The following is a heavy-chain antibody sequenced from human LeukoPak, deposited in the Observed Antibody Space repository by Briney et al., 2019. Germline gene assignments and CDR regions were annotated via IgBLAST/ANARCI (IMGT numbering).Heavy chain of an antibody. CDR1: GGTFSSYA. CDR3: ASSSPLLLRYLNYFDY. Sequence: AASVKVSCKASGGTFSSYAISWVRQAPGQGLEWMGGIIPIFGTANYAQKFQGRVTITADESTSTAYMELSSLRSEDTAVYYCASSSPLLLRYLNYFDYWGQGTLVTVSS. D-gene: IGHD2-15*01. J-gene: IGHJ4*02. CDR2: IIPIFGTA. V-gene: IGHV1-69*13.